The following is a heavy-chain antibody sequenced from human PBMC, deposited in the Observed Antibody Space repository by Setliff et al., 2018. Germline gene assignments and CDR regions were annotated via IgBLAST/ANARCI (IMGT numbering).Heavy chain of an antibody. CDR2: FIPILGAT. D-gene: IGHD3-16*01. J-gene: IGHJ5*01. CDR1: GGTFSSSG. CDR3: ARELRSPYWHLDS. Sequence: GASVKVSYKSSGGTFSSSGITWVRQAPGQGLQWLGRFIPILGATNYAQNFQGRVTITADESTSTGYMELRSLRSDDTAVYYCARELRSPYWHLDSWGQGTQVTVS. V-gene: IGHV1-69*13.